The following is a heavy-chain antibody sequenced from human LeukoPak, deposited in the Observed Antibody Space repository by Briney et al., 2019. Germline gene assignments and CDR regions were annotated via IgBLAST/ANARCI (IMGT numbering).Heavy chain of an antibody. J-gene: IGHJ6*03. CDR1: GFTFDDYA. D-gene: IGHD3-3*01. Sequence: GRSLRLSCAASGFTFDDYAMHWVRQAPGEGLEWVSGISWNSGSIGYADSVKGRFTISRDNAKNSLYLQMNSLRAEDTAVYYCARAGDYDFWSGYSTVRRYYYYYMDVWGKGTTVTVSS. V-gene: IGHV3-9*01. CDR2: ISWNSGSI. CDR3: ARAGDYDFWSGYSTVRRYYYYYMDV.